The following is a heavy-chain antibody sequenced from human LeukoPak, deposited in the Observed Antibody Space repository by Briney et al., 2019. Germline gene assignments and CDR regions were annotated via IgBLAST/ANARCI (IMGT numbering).Heavy chain of an antibody. Sequence: PGGSLRLSCAASGFTFSSYAMSWVRQAPGKGLEWVSAISGSGGSTYYADSVKGRFTISRDNSKNTLYLQMNSLRAEDTAVYYCARRDYYGSGSIGWFDPWGQGTLVTVSS. CDR3: ARRDYYGSGSIGWFDP. D-gene: IGHD3-10*01. CDR2: ISGSGGST. J-gene: IGHJ5*02. V-gene: IGHV3-23*01. CDR1: GFTFSSYA.